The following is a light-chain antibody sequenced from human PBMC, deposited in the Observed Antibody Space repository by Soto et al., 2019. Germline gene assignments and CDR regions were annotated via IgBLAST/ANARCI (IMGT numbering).Light chain of an antibody. J-gene: IGLJ1*01. Sequence: QSVLTQPASVSGSPGEWITISCTGTSSDVGGYNYASWYQHHPGKAPKLMIYDVSNRPSGVSNRFSGSKSGNTASLTISGLQPEDEADYYCCSYTTSNTRQIVFGTGTKVTVL. CDR1: SSDVGGYNY. CDR3: CSYTTSNTRQIV. CDR2: DVS. V-gene: IGLV2-14*03.